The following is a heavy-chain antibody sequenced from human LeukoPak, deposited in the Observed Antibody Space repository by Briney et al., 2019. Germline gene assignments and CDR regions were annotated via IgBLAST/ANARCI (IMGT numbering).Heavy chain of an antibody. J-gene: IGHJ4*02. CDR3: ARDLISYYYDSSGYSGY. CDR2: IKQDGSEK. D-gene: IGHD3-22*01. V-gene: IGHV3-7*01. Sequence: GGSLSLSCAASGFTFSSYWMSWVRQAPGKGLEWVANIKQDGSEKYYVDSVKGRFTISRDNAKNSLYLQMNSLRAEDTAVYYCARDLISYYYDSSGYSGYWGQGTLATVSS. CDR1: GFTFSSYW.